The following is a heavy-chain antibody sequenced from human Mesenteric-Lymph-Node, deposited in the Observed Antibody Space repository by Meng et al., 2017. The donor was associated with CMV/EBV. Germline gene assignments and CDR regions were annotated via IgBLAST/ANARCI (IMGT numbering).Heavy chain of an antibody. CDR1: GFAFTYYG. CDR3: AAARNLYFDL. CDR2: IHSSGDEK. D-gene: IGHD2-15*01. J-gene: IGHJ2*01. V-gene: IGHV3-30*02. Sequence: GESLKISCVASGFAFTYYGIHWVRQAPGKGLEWVTFIHSSGDEKYYADSVQGRFTISRDNSRNTLYLRMNSLGAEDTAVYYCAAARNLYFDLWGRGTLVTVSS.